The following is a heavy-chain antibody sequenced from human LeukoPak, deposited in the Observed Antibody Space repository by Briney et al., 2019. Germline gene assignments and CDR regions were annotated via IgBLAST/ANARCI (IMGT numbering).Heavy chain of an antibody. CDR1: GGSINSRSYS. CDR2: INYRGNT. V-gene: IGHV4-39*07. CDR3: AREASSIMSGCYHMDV. J-gene: IGHJ6*03. D-gene: IGHD3-10*02. Sequence: PSETLSLTCSVSGGSINSRSYSWTWIRQPPGKDLEWIGSINYRGNTYFNPSLKSRVSMSVDTSTNQFSLRLRSVAAADTAVYYCAREASSIMSGCYHMDVWGKGTTVTVSS.